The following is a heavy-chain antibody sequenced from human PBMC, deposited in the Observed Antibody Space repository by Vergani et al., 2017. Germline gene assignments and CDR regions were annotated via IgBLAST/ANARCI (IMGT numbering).Heavy chain of an antibody. J-gene: IGHJ3*02. V-gene: IGHV4-34*01. D-gene: IGHD2-15*01. CDR1: GGSFSGYY. CDR2: INHSGST. Sequence: QVQLQQWGAGLLKPSETLSLTCAVYGGSFSGYYWSWIRQPPGRGLEWIGEINHSGSTNYNPSLKSRVTISVDTSKNQFSLKLSSVTAADTAVYYCARPGEYCSGGSCYSFYAFDIWGQGTMVTVSS. CDR3: ARPGEYCSGGSCYSFYAFDI.